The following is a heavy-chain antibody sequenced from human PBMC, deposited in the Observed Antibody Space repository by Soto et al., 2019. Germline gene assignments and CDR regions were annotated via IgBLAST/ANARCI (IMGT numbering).Heavy chain of an antibody. D-gene: IGHD6-19*01. V-gene: IGHV3-23*01. CDR2: ISNSGVRT. CDR1: GFTFTGFD. Sequence: PGGSPRLSCAASGFTFTGFDLGWVRQAPGKGLEWVSAISNSGVRTYYIDSVKGRFTISRDNSKNTLSLQMNSLRAEDTAIYYCAKDSRRSSGWWYFDHWGQGT. J-gene: IGHJ4*02. CDR3: AKDSRRSSGWWYFDH.